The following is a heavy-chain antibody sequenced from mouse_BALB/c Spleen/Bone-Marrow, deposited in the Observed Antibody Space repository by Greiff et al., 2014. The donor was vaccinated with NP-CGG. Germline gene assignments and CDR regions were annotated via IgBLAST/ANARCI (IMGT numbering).Heavy chain of an antibody. CDR2: IRNKANGYTT. V-gene: IGHV7-3*02. Sequence: EVKLVESGGGLVQPGGSLRLSCATSGFTFTDYYMSWVRQPPGKALEWLGFIRNKANGYTTEYSASVKGRFTISRDNSQSILYLQMNTLRAEDSATYYCARDRTTATLYWYFDVWGAGTKVTVSS. CDR3: ARDRTTATLYWYFDV. CDR1: GFTFTDYY. J-gene: IGHJ1*01. D-gene: IGHD1-2*01.